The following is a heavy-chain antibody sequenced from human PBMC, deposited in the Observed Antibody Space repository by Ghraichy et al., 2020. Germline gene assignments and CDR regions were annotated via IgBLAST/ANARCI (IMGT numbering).Heavy chain of an antibody. Sequence: ALRLSCAASGFTFDDYAMHWVRQAPGKGLEWVSGISWNSGSIGYADSVKGRFTISRDNAKNSLYLQMNSLRAEDTALYYCAKDILPDYYDSSGTLGLWGQGTLVTVSS. CDR2: ISWNSGSI. J-gene: IGHJ4*02. V-gene: IGHV3-9*01. D-gene: IGHD3-22*01. CDR3: AKDILPDYYDSSGTLGL. CDR1: GFTFDDYA.